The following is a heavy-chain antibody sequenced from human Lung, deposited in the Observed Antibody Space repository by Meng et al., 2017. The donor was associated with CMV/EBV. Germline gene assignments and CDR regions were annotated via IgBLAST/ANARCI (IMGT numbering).Heavy chain of an antibody. J-gene: IGHJ6*02. V-gene: IGHV4-59*01. D-gene: IGHD2-2*01. CDR1: GGSISSYY. CDR3: ARDLGYCSSTSCYDYYGMDV. Sequence: GPXRLXCPAPGGSISSYYWSWIRQPPGKGLEWIGYIYYSGSTNYNPSLKSRVTISVDTSKNQFSLKLSSVTAADTAVYYCARDLGYCSSTSCYDYYGMDVWXQGTTVTVSS. CDR2: IYYSGST.